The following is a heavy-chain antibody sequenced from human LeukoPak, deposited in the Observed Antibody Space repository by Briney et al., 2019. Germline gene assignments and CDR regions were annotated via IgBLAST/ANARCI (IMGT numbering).Heavy chain of an antibody. D-gene: IGHD2-15*01. V-gene: IGHV4-61*02. CDR3: ARQSVGAFDI. CDR1: GGSISSGRYY. Sequence: SETLSLTCTVSGGSISSGRYYWSWIRQPAGKGLEWIGRVYISVSTNYNPSLKSRVTISVDTSKHQFSLKLSSLTAADTAVYYCARQSVGAFDIWGQGTMVTVSS. CDR2: VYISVST. J-gene: IGHJ3*02.